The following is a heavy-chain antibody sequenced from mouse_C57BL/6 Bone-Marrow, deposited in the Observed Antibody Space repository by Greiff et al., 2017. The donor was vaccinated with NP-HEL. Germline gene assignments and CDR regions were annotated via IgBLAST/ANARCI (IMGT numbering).Heavy chain of an antibody. CDR3: AREVYYGFAY. J-gene: IGHJ3*01. D-gene: IGHD1-1*01. V-gene: IGHV1-64*01. CDR1: GYTFTSYW. Sequence: VQLQQPGAELVKPGASVKLSCKASGYTFTSYWMHWVKQRPGQGLEWIGMIHPNSGSTNYNEKFKSKATQTVDKSSSTAYMQLSSLTSEDSAVYYCAREVYYGFAYWGQGTLVTVSA. CDR2: IHPNSGST.